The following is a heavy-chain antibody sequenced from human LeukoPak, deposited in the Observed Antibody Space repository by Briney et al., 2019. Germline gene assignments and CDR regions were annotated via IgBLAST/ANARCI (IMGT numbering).Heavy chain of an antibody. V-gene: IGHV4-31*03. CDR2: IYYSGST. Sequence: NSSQTLSLTCTVSGGSISSGGYYWSWIRQHPGKGLEWIGHIYYSGSTYHNPSLKSRVTISVDTSKNQFSLKLSSVTAADTAVYYCARDSSGYFDYWGQGTLVTVSS. CDR3: ARDSSGYFDY. CDR1: GGSISSGGYY. D-gene: IGHD3-22*01. J-gene: IGHJ4*02.